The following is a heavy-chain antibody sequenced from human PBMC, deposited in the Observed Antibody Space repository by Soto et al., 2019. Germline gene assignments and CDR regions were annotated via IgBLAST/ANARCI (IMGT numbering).Heavy chain of an antibody. V-gene: IGHV4-34*01. J-gene: IGHJ6*03. D-gene: IGHD2-2*01. CDR3: ARVVPAAMPGYYYYYYMDV. Sequence: QVQLQQWGAGLLKPSETLSLTCAVYGGSFSGYYWSWIRQPPGKGLEWIGEINHSGSTNYNPSLKSRVTISVDTSKNQFSLKLSSVTAADTAVYYCARVVPAAMPGYYYYYYMDVWGKGTTVTVS. CDR1: GGSFSGYY. CDR2: INHSGST.